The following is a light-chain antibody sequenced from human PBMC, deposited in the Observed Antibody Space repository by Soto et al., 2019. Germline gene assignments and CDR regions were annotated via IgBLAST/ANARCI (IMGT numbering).Light chain of an antibody. Sequence: DIQMTQSPSTLSASVGDRVTITCRASQSITTWLAWYQQKPGKAPKLLIYKAINLQSGVPSRLSGSGSGTEFTLTISSLQPDDFGTYYCQRYNDYQYVFGQGTKLDMK. CDR3: QRYNDYQYV. CDR2: KAI. V-gene: IGKV1-5*03. CDR1: QSITTW. J-gene: IGKJ2*01.